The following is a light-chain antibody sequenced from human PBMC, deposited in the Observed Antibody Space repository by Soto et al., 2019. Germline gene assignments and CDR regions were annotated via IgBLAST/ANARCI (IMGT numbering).Light chain of an antibody. CDR1: SSDIGIFNY. Sequence: QSALTQPASVSGSPGQSITISCTGTSSDIGIFNYVSWYQQHPGRAPKLIIFSVSNRPSGVSDRFSGSKSGNTASLTISGLQTEDEADYYCSSYTNSLTSFAPGTKVTVL. V-gene: IGLV2-14*01. J-gene: IGLJ1*01. CDR3: SSYTNSLTS. CDR2: SVS.